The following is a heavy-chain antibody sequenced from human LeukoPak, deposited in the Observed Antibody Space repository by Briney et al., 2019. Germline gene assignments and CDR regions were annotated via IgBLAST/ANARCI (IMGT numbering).Heavy chain of an antibody. CDR3: ARQTGSGLFILP. CDR2: IYHSGNT. V-gene: IGHV4-38-2*02. D-gene: IGHD3/OR15-3a*01. Sequence: SETLSLTCTVSGYSISSGYYWGWIRQPPGKGLEWIGSIYHSGNTYYNASLKSQVSISIDTSKNQFSLKLTSLTAADTAVYYCARQTGSGLFILPGGQGTLVTVSS. J-gene: IGHJ4*02. CDR1: GYSISSGYY.